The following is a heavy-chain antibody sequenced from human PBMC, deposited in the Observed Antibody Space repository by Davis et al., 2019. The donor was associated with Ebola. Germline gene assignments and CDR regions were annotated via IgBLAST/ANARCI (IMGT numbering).Heavy chain of an antibody. V-gene: IGHV1-69*10. CDR2: IIPLFGIP. J-gene: IGHJ4*02. CDR1: GGTFSSYT. Sequence: AASVKVSCKASGGTFSSYTISWVRQAPGQGLEWMGGIIPLFGIPKYVQKFQGRVTFTADKSTSTAYMELSSLRSEDTAVYYCAIAGSGNFYFDYWGQGSLVTVSS. D-gene: IGHD3-10*01. CDR3: AIAGSGNFYFDY.